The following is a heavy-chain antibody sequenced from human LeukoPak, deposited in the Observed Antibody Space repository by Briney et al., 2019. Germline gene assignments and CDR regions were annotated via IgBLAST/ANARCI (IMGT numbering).Heavy chain of an antibody. CDR1: GGSISSYY. D-gene: IGHD3-22*01. Sequence: PSQTLSLTCTVSGGSISSYYWSWIRQPPGKGLEWIGYIYYSGSTNYNPSLKSRVTISVDTSKNQFSLKLSSVTAADTAVYYCARHRGNYYDSSGYPLYYFDYWGQGTLVTVSS. V-gene: IGHV4-59*08. J-gene: IGHJ4*02. CDR3: ARHRGNYYDSSGYPLYYFDY. CDR2: IYYSGST.